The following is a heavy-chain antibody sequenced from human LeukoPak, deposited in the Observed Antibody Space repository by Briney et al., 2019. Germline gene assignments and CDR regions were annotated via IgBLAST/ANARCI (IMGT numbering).Heavy chain of an antibody. CDR2: ISAYNGNT. CDR3: ARGAGDFWSGYYTKNSPFDY. V-gene: IGHV1-18*01. CDR1: GYTFTSYG. D-gene: IGHD3-3*01. J-gene: IGHJ4*02. Sequence: VAPVKVSCKASGYTFTSYGISWVRQAPGQGLEWMGWISAYNGNTNYAQKLQGRVTMTTDTSTSTAYMELRSLRSDDTAVYYCARGAGDFWSGYYTKNSPFDYWGQGTLVTVSS.